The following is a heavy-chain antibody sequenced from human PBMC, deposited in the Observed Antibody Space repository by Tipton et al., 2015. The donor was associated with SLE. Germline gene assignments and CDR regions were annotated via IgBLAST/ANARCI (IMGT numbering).Heavy chain of an antibody. Sequence: TLSLTCTVSGDSISGSLWIWIRQPAGKGLEWIGRIYTSGSTYYNPSLKSRVTISVDTSKNQFSLKLSSVTAADTAVYYCARGRGEYSSSWYYYYYYMDVWGKGTTVTVSS. V-gene: IGHV4-4*07. CDR3: ARGRGEYSSSWYYYYYYMDV. CDR1: GDSISGSL. CDR2: IYTSGST. J-gene: IGHJ6*03. D-gene: IGHD6-13*01.